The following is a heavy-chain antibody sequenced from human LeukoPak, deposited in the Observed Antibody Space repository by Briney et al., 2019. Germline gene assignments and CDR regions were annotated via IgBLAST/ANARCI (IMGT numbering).Heavy chain of an antibody. CDR2: IYYSGST. J-gene: IGHJ4*02. CDR1: GGSISSYY. CDR3: ARGPRYYYDGSPPGSHFDY. V-gene: IGHV4-59*01. Sequence: SETLSLTCTVSGGSISSYYWSWIRQPPGKGLEWIGYIYYSGSTNYNPSLKSRVTISVDTSKNQFSLKLSSVTAADTAVYYCARGPRYYYDGSPPGSHFDYWGQGTLVTVPS. D-gene: IGHD3-22*01.